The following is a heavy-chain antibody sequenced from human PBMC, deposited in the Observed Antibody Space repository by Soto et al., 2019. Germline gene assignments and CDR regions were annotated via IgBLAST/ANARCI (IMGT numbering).Heavy chain of an antibody. Sequence: GGSLRLSCAASGFIFENFGMSWVRQAPGKGLGWISSISGSGFKKYYADSVKGRFTISRDNSKSTVYLELNNLSAEDTAVYHCAKNQGVELVPLATVDWFDPWGQGSVVTVSS. CDR1: GFIFENFG. CDR3: AKNQGVELVPLATVDWFDP. J-gene: IGHJ5*02. V-gene: IGHV3-23*01. D-gene: IGHD1-26*01. CDR2: ISGSGFKK.